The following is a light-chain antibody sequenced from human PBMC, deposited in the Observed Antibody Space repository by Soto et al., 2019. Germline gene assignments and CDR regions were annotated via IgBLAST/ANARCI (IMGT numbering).Light chain of an antibody. J-gene: IGKJ2*01. V-gene: IGKV3-15*01. CDR3: QQYNNWPYT. CDR1: QSVSSN. CDR2: GAS. Sequence: EIVMTQSPATLSVSPGDRATLSCRASQSVSSNLAWYQQKPGQAPRLLIYGASTRATGIPARFSGSGSGTECTLTISSLQSEDFAVYYCQQYNNWPYTFGQGTKLEIK.